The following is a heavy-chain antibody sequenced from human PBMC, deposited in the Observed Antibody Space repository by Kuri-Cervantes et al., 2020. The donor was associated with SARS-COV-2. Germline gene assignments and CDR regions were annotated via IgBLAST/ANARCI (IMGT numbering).Heavy chain of an antibody. D-gene: IGHD5-18*01. V-gene: IGHV3-66*02. J-gene: IGHJ3*02. CDR2: IYSGGST. CDR3: AKDLIQLWLKGAFDI. CDR1: GFTVSSSY. Sequence: GESLKISCAASGFTVSSSYMSWVRQAPGKGLEWVSIIYSGGSTYYADSVKGRFTISRDNSKNTLYLQMNSLRAEDTAVYYCAKDLIQLWLKGAFDIWGQGTMVTVSS.